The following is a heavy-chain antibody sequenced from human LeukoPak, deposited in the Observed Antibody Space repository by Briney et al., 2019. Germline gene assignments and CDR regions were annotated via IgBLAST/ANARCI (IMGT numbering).Heavy chain of an antibody. J-gene: IGHJ5*02. D-gene: IGHD3-9*01. CDR3: ARSAVRYFDWLSQNWFDP. CDR1: GYTFTSYA. CDR2: INAGNGNT. Sequence: ASVTVSCMASGYTFTSYAMHWVRQAPGQRLEWMGWINAGNGNTKYSQKFQGRVTITRDTSASTAYMELSSLRSEDTAVYYCARSAVRYFDWLSQNWFDPWGQGTLVTVSS. V-gene: IGHV1-3*01.